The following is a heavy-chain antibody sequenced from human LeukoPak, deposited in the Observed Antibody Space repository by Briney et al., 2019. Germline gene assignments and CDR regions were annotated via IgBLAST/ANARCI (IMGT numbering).Heavy chain of an antibody. CDR2: ISWNSGSI. CDR3: AKGTYCSSTSCAFDI. Sequence: QSGRSLRLSCAASGFTFDDYAMHWVRQAPGKGLEWVSGISWNSGSICYADSVKGRFTISRDNAKNSLYLQMNSLRAEDMALYYCAKGTYCSSTSCAFDIWGQGTMVTVSS. D-gene: IGHD2-2*01. CDR1: GFTFDDYA. J-gene: IGHJ3*02. V-gene: IGHV3-9*03.